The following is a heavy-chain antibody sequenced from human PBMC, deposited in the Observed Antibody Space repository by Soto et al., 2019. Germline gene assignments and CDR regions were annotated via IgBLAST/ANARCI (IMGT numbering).Heavy chain of an antibody. J-gene: IGHJ3*01. CDR1: GGSIRSGGYH. V-gene: IGHV4-31*03. Sequence: QVQLLESGPGLVKPSQTLSLTCTVSGGSIRSGGYHWTWIRQHPGKGLEWIGNIYHTGSAYYTPSLKSGVITSVDTSKNQFSLKLSSVTAADTAVYYCARLRVNGGAFDLWGQGTMVTVSS. CDR2: IYHTGSA. D-gene: IGHD2-8*01. CDR3: ARLRVNGGAFDL.